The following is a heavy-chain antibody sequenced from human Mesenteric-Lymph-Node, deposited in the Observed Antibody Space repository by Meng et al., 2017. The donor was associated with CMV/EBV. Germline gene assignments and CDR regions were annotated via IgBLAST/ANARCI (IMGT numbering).Heavy chain of an antibody. CDR2: MSGSGNRF. CDR1: EPTFNEYA. V-gene: IGHV3-23*01. Sequence: GGSLRLSCPVSEPTFNEYAMNWVRQAPGKGLEWVSGMSGSGNRFYYADSVQGRFSISRDNSKTTLYLQMNSLRAEDTAVYYCVMVGAYWGQGTLVTVSS. J-gene: IGHJ4*02. D-gene: IGHD2-15*01. CDR3: VMVGAY.